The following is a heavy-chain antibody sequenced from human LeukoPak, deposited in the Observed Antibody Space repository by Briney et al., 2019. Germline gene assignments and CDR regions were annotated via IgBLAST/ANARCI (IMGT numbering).Heavy chain of an antibody. CDR3: ARAYKDRSLAGKKEFFQH. CDR2: ISWNSGTI. D-gene: IGHD6-19*01. CDR1: GFTFYNYA. J-gene: IGHJ1*01. Sequence: GGSLRLSCAASGFTFYNYAMNWVRHVPGKGLEWISLISWNSGTIGYADSVKGRFTISRDNANNFLYLQMNSLRAEDTALYYCARAYKDRSLAGKKEFFQHWGQGTLVTVSS. V-gene: IGHV3-9*01.